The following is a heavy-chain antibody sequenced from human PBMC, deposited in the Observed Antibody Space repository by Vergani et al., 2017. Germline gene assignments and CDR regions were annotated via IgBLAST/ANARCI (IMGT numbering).Heavy chain of an antibody. J-gene: IGHJ4*02. CDR1: GYTFTSYD. V-gene: IGHV1-8*01. CDR2: MNPNSGNT. Sequence: QVQLVQSGAEVKKPGASVKVSCKASGYTFTSYDINWVRQATGQGLEWMGWMNPNSGNTGYAQKFQGRVTMTRNNSISTAYMELSSLRSEDTAVYYCERAMVTVEGLGYWGQGTLVTVSS. D-gene: IGHD5-18*01. CDR3: ERAMVTVEGLGY.